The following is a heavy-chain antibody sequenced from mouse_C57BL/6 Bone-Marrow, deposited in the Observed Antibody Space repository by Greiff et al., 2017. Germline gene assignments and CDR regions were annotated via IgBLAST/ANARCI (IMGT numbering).Heavy chain of an antibody. CDR1: GYTFTDYV. J-gene: IGHJ2*01. V-gene: IGHV1-15*01. CDR3: TRRDYDGYYFDY. D-gene: IGHD2-4*01. Sequence: VQLQQSGAELVRPGASVTLSCKASGYTFTDYVMHWVKQTPVHGLEWIGAIDPETGGTAYNQKFKGKAILTADKSSSTAYMELRSLTSEDSAVYYCTRRDYDGYYFDYWGQGTTLTVSS. CDR2: IDPETGGT.